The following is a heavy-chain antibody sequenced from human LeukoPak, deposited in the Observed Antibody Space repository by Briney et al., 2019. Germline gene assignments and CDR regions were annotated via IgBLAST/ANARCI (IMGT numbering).Heavy chain of an antibody. J-gene: IGHJ4*02. D-gene: IGHD3-16*02. V-gene: IGHV4-59*01. CDR3: ARGRRPGGAIHY. CDR1: GGSISSYY. CDR2: IYYSGST. Sequence: PSETLSLTCTVSGGSISSYYWSWIRQPPGKGLEWIGYIYYSGSTNYNPSLKSRVTISVDTSKNQFSLKLSSVTAADTAVYYCARGRRPGGAIHYWGQGTLVTVSS.